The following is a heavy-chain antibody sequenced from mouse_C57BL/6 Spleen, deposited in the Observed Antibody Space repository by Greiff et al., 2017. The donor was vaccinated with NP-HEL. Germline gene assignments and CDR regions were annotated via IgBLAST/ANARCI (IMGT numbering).Heavy chain of an antibody. Sequence: QVQLQQPGAELVMPGASVKLSCKASGYTFTSYWMPWVKQRPGRGLEWIGEIDPSDSYTNYNQQFKGKSTLTVDKSSSTAYLQLSSLTSEDSAVYYCARLDCGCFDVWGTGTTVTVSS. CDR2: IDPSDSYT. V-gene: IGHV1-69*01. J-gene: IGHJ1*03. CDR1: GYTFTSYW. CDR3: ARLDCGCFDV.